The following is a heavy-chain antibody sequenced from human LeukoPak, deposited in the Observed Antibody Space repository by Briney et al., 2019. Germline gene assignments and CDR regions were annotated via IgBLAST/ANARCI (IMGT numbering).Heavy chain of an antibody. CDR3: ARAPRRCSGGRCYSSTFDY. CDR2: IKQDGSER. D-gene: IGHD2-15*01. CDR1: GFTFGSYW. V-gene: IGHV3-7*01. J-gene: IGHJ4*02. Sequence: GGSLRLSCAASGFTFGSYWMSWVRQAPGKGLEWVANIKQDGSERYYVDSVKGRFTISRDNAKNSLYLQMNSLRAEDTAVYYCARAPRRCSGGRCYSSTFDYWGQGTLVTVSS.